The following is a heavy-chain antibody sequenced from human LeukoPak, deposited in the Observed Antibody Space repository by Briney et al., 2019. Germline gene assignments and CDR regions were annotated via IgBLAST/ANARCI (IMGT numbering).Heavy chain of an antibody. J-gene: IGHJ6*02. CDR1: GFTFSSYG. D-gene: IGHD2-15*01. CDR2: IRYDGSNK. V-gene: IGHV3-30*02. Sequence: GGSLGLSCAASGFTFSSYGMHWVRQAPGKGLEWVAFIRYDGSNKYYADSVKGRFTISRDNSKNTLYLQMNSLRAEDTAVYYCATPPRYCSGGSCYDSYYGMDVWGQGTTVTVSS. CDR3: ATPPRYCSGGSCYDSYYGMDV.